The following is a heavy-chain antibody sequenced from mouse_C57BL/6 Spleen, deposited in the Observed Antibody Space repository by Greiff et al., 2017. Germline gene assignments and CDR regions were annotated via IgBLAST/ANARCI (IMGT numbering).Heavy chain of an antibody. D-gene: IGHD2-4*01. J-gene: IGHJ2*01. V-gene: IGHV1-50*01. CDR1: GYTFTSYW. CDR2: IDPSDSYT. Sequence: QVQLQQPGAELVKPGASVKLSCKASGYTFTSYWMQWVKQRPGQGLEWIGEIDPSDSYTNYNQKFKGKATLTVDTSSSTAYMQLSSLTSEDSAVYYCAKRGYDSFDYWGQGTTLTVSS. CDR3: AKRGYDSFDY.